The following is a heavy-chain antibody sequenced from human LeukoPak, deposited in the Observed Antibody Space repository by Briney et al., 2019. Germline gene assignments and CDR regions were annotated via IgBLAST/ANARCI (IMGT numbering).Heavy chain of an antibody. CDR3: ARETYYYNAGFDY. V-gene: IGHV3-64*01. CDR1: GFTFSSYA. CDR2: ISSNGGST. D-gene: IGHD3-22*01. Sequence: GGSLRLSCAASGFTFSSYAMHWVRQAPGKGLEYVSAISSNGGSTYYANSVKGRFTISRDNSKNTLYLQMGSLRPEDMAVYYCARETYYYNAGFDYWGQGTLVTVSS. J-gene: IGHJ4*02.